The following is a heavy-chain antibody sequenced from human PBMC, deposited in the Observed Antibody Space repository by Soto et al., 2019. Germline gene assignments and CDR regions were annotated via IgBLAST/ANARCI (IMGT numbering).Heavy chain of an antibody. V-gene: IGHV4-30-4*01. D-gene: IGHD3-22*01. CDR1: GGSISSGDYY. J-gene: IGHJ3*02. Sequence: QVQLQESGPGLVKPSQTLSLTCTVSGGSISSGDYYWSWIRQPPGKGLEWIGYIYYSGSTYYNPSLKNRVTISVDTSKNQFSLKLSSVTAADTAVYYCAREGHYYDSSGYSKGDAFDIWGQGTMVTVSS. CDR2: IYYSGST. CDR3: AREGHYYDSSGYSKGDAFDI.